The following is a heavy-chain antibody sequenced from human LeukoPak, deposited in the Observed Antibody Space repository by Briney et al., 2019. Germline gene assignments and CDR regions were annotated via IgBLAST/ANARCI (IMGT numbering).Heavy chain of an antibody. Sequence: SVKVSCKASGGTFSSYAISWVRQAPGQGLEWMGGIIPIFGTANYAQKFRGRVTITADESTSTAYMELSSLRSEDTAVYYCARLSSGYLYYYGMDVWGQGTTVTVSS. V-gene: IGHV1-69*13. J-gene: IGHJ6*02. CDR1: GGTFSSYA. D-gene: IGHD3-22*01. CDR2: IIPIFGTA. CDR3: ARLSSGYLYYYGMDV.